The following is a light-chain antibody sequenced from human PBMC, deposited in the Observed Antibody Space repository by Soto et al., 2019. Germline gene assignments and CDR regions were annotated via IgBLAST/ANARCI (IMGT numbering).Light chain of an antibody. CDR3: QQYYSTPPT. CDR1: RSVLYTSDNKNY. V-gene: IGKV4-1*01. J-gene: IGKJ4*01. CDR2: WAS. Sequence: DMVLTHDPDTLSVSLGHRATINCKSSRSVLYTSDNKNYLAWYQQKPGQPPKLLLYWASTRESGVPDRFSGSGSGTDFTLTISSLQAEDVAVYYCQQYYSTPPTFGGGTKVDI.